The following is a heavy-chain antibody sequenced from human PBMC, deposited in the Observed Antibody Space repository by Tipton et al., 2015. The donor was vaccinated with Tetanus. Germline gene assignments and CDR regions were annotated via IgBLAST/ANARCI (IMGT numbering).Heavy chain of an antibody. CDR2: ISYDGSNK. CDR3: ARDIRHVGATLYFDY. J-gene: IGHJ4*02. Sequence: SLRLSCAASGFTFSSYGMHWVRQAPGKGLEWVAVISYDGSNKYYADSVKGRFTISRDDAENSLYLQMNSLRAEDTAVYYCARDIRHVGATLYFDYWGQGTLVTVSS. V-gene: IGHV3-33*01. CDR1: GFTFSSYG. D-gene: IGHD1-26*01.